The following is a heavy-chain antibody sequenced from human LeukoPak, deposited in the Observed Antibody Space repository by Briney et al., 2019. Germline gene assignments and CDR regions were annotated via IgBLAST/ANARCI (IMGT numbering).Heavy chain of an antibody. Sequence: SETLSLTCTVSGASISSYYWSWLRQPPEKGLEWIGYIYYNGSTNKNPSLKSRVTISADTSKNQFSLKVNSVTAADTAVYYCARVGLLDGILDVWDKGTTVTVSS. CDR2: IYYNGST. J-gene: IGHJ6*04. CDR3: ARVGLLDGILDV. CDR1: GASISSYY. D-gene: IGHD3-10*01. V-gene: IGHV4-59*01.